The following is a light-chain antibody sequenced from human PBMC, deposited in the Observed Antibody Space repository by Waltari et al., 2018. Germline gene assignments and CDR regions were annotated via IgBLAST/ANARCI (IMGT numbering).Light chain of an antibody. J-gene: IGLJ2*01. CDR2: EVT. CDR1: SSDVGGHNY. V-gene: IGLV2-14*01. Sequence: QSALSQPASVSGSPGQSISISCTGTSSDVGGHNYVSWYQQHPGQAPQLLIYEVTNRPSGVSNRFSGSKSGNAASLTISGLQAEDEGDYYCSSFSTSSTLLLFGGGTKLTVL. CDR3: SSFSTSSTLLL.